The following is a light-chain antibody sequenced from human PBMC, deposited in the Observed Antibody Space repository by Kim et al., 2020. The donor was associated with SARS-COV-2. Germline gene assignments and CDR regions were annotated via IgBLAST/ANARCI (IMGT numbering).Light chain of an antibody. CDR2: GAS. V-gene: IGKV3-15*01. CDR1: QSVSRN. CDR3: QQYNKWPRT. Sequence: SVSPGERATLSCRASQSVSRNLAWYQQKPCQAPRILIYGASTRATAIPARFSGSGSGTEFTLTISSLQSEDFAVYYCQQYNKWPRTFGQGTKLEI. J-gene: IGKJ2*01.